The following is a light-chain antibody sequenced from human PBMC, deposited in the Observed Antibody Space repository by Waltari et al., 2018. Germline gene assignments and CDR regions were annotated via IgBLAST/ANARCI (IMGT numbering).Light chain of an antibody. CDR1: RPHIRAGYD. CDR3: QSYDSSLSVWV. CDR2: GNS. J-gene: IGLJ3*02. V-gene: IGLV1-40*01. Sequence: QSVLTQPPSVSGAPGQRVPISCTGSRPHIRAGYDVHWYQQLPGTAPDLLIYGNSNRPSGVPDRFSGSKSGTSASLAITGLQAEDEADYYCQSYDSSLSVWVFGGGTKLTVL.